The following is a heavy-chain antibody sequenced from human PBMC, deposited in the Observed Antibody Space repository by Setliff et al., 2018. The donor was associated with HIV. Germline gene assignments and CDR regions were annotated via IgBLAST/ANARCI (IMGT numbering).Heavy chain of an antibody. CDR2: IYYSGST. J-gene: IGHJ6*03. CDR1: GGSITTSTFY. V-gene: IGHV4-39*02. CDR3: ARGATLLPGYSDRWEYFYMDV. D-gene: IGHD5-12*01. Sequence: PSETLSLTCTVSGGSITTSTFYWGWIRQPPGKGLEWIGSIYYSGSTYYNPSLKSRLTITQHTSKNHFSLSLSSVTAADTAVYYCARGATLLPGYSDRWEYFYMDVWGKGTTVTVSS.